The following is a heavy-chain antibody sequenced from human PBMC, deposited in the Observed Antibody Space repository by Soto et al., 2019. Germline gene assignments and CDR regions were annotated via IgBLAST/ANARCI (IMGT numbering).Heavy chain of an antibody. Sequence: QLQLQESGSGLVKPSQTLSLTCAVSGGSIGSGAYSWNWIRQPPGKGLEWIGYIYQSGITHYNPSLKSLVTISVDTSKNQFSLNLRSVTAADTAVYYCVREGDGDATFDSWGQGTLVTVSS. D-gene: IGHD4-17*01. J-gene: IGHJ4*02. CDR1: GGSIGSGAYS. CDR3: VREGDGDATFDS. V-gene: IGHV4-30-2*01. CDR2: IYQSGIT.